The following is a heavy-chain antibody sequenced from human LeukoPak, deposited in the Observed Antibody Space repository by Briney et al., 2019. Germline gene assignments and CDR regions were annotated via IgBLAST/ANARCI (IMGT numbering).Heavy chain of an antibody. D-gene: IGHD2-2*01. CDR1: GFTFSNAW. Sequence: PGGSLRLSCAASGFTFSNAWMSWVRQAPGKGLEWVGRIKSKTDDGTTDYAEFVKDRFIISRDDSKNTLYLQMNSLKTEDTAVYYCTTESPFCSGTSCYPEYWGQGTLVTVSS. J-gene: IGHJ4*02. V-gene: IGHV3-15*01. CDR2: IKSKTDDGTT. CDR3: TTESPFCSGTSCYPEY.